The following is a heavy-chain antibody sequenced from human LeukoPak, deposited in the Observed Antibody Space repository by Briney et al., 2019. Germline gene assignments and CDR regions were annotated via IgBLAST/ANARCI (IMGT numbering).Heavy chain of an antibody. J-gene: IGHJ4*02. CDR3: ARLSGSIAADY. D-gene: IGHD6-6*01. Sequence: SETLSLTCTVSGGSITTNNYYWGWIRQPPGKGLEWIGTIYYSGSTNYNPSLKSRVTISVDTSKNQFSLKLSSVTAADTAVYYCARLSGSIAADYWGQGTLVTVSS. CDR1: GGSITTNNYY. V-gene: IGHV4-39*07. CDR2: IYYSGST.